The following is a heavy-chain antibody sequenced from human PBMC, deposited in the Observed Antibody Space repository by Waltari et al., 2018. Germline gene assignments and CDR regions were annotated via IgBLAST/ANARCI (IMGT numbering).Heavy chain of an antibody. CDR2: INHGGVT. J-gene: IGHJ5*02. Sequence: QVRLQEWGAGTLKPSQTLSLTCAVYGGSFSGYHWTSIRQPPGKGLEWLGEINHGGVTNYNPSLSSRLTILIDTSKKQFSLRLSSVTAADTAVYYCARGGVPDAYGSGSYYRNWFDPWGQGTLATVSS. CDR3: ARGGVPDAYGSGSYYRNWFDP. D-gene: IGHD3-10*01. V-gene: IGHV4-34*01. CDR1: GGSFSGYH.